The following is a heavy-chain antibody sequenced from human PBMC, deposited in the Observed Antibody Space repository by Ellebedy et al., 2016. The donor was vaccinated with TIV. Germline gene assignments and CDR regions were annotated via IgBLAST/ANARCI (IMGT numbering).Heavy chain of an antibody. CDR3: VRDPVGVGPAFDI. D-gene: IGHD4-23*01. V-gene: IGHV3-23*01. CDR1: GLTFSSHA. Sequence: GESLKISCAASGLTFSSHAMSWVRQAPGKGLEWVSSITGSGGNTYYAASVKGRFTISRDNSKNTLYLQMNSLRAEDTAVFYCVRDPVGVGPAFDIWGQGTMVTVSS. J-gene: IGHJ3*02. CDR2: ITGSGGNT.